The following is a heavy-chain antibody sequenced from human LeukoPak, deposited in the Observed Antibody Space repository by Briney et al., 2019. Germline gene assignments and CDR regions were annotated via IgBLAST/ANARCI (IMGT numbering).Heavy chain of an antibody. CDR2: INPNSGGT. CDR1: GYTFTGYY. V-gene: IGHV1-2*02. CDR3: ARVWFGEWLFDY. Sequence: ASVKVSCKASGYTFTGYYMHWVRQAPGQGLEWMGWINPNSGGTNYAQKFQGRVTMTRDTSISTAYMELSRLGSDDTAVYYCARVWFGEWLFDYWGQGTLVTVSS. D-gene: IGHD3-10*01. J-gene: IGHJ4*02.